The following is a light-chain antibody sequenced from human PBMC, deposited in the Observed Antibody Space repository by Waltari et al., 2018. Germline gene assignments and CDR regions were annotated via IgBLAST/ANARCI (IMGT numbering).Light chain of an antibody. J-gene: IGKJ1*01. CDR1: QSLVSADGNTY. CDR2: EIS. Sequence: VVMTQSPLSLPVTLGQPASISCRSRQSLVSADGNTYFYWFHQRPGQSPRRLIYEISKRDFGVPDRFSGSGSGTYFTLEISRVEAEDVGIYYCMQGTHWPVTFGQGTKVEIK. V-gene: IGKV2-30*01. CDR3: MQGTHWPVT.